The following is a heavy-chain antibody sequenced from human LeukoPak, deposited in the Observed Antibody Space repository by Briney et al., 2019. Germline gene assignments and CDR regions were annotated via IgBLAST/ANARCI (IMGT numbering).Heavy chain of an antibody. V-gene: IGHV3-30*18. Sequence: GGSLRLSCAASGFTFSSYGMHWVRQAPGKGLEWVTVISYDGSNKYYADSVKGRFTISRDNSKNTLYLQMNSLRAEDTAVYYCAKDIREGATEYYFDYWGQGTLVTVSS. CDR1: GFTFSSYG. D-gene: IGHD1-26*01. J-gene: IGHJ4*02. CDR2: ISYDGSNK. CDR3: AKDIREGATEYYFDY.